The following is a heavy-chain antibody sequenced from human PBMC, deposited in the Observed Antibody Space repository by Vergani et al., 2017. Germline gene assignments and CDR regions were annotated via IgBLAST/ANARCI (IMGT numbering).Heavy chain of an antibody. Sequence: QVQLVESGGGVVQPGRSLRLSCAASGFTFSSYGMHWVRQAPGKGLEWVAVISYDGSNKYYADSVKGRSTISRDNSKNTLYLQMNSLRAEDTAVYYCAKDVNYDSSGYLGDAFDIWGQGTMVTVSS. J-gene: IGHJ3*02. V-gene: IGHV3-30*18. CDR2: ISYDGSNK. D-gene: IGHD3-22*01. CDR3: AKDVNYDSSGYLGDAFDI. CDR1: GFTFSSYG.